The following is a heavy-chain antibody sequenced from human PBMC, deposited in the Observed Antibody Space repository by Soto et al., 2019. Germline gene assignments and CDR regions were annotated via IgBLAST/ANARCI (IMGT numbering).Heavy chain of an antibody. J-gene: IGHJ4*02. D-gene: IGHD3-9*01. CDR1: GFTFSSYA. V-gene: IGHV3-64D*06. Sequence: PGGSLRLSCSASGFTFSSYAMHWVRQAPGKGLEYVSAISSNGGSTYYADTVKGRFTISRDNSKNTLYLQMSSLRAEDTAVYYCVKDLTGYYKRGEDYWGQGTLVTVSS. CDR2: ISSNGGST. CDR3: VKDLTGYYKRGEDY.